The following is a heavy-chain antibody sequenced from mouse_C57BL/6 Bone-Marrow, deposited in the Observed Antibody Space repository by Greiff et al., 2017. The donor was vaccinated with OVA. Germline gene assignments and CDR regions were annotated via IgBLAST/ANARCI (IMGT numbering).Heavy chain of an antibody. Sequence: EVKLVESGGGLVQPKGSLKLSCAASGFSFNTYAMNWVRQAPGKGLEWVARIRSKSNNYATYYADSVKDRFTISRDDSESMLYLQMNNLKTEDTAMYYCVRLYYDYDGGVAMDYWGQGTSVTVSS. CDR2: IRSKSNNYAT. CDR3: VRLYYDYDGGVAMDY. J-gene: IGHJ4*01. CDR1: GFSFNTYA. D-gene: IGHD2-4*01. V-gene: IGHV10-1*01.